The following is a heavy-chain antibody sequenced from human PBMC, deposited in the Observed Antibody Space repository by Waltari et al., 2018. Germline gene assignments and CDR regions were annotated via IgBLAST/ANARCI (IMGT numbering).Heavy chain of an antibody. CDR3: ARGGHFDWLPTDY. Sequence: EVQLVESGGGLVQPGGSLRLACEASGFTFSSYWMYWVRQAPGKGLVRVSRIHADGSATTYADSVMGRFTISRDNAKNTVFLQMNSLRAEDTAVYYCARGGHFDWLPTDYWGQGTLVTVSA. D-gene: IGHD3-9*01. CDR1: GFTFSSYW. V-gene: IGHV3-74*01. J-gene: IGHJ4*02. CDR2: IHADGSAT.